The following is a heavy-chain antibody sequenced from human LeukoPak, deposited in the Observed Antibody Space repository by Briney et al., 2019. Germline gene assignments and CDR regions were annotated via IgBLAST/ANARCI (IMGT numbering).Heavy chain of an antibody. CDR1: GGSFSGYY. CDR2: IYHSGST. J-gene: IGHJ2*01. D-gene: IGHD3-10*01. CDR3: ARSSGYWYFDL. V-gene: IGHV4-34*01. Sequence: SETLSLTCAVYGGSFSGYYWSWIRQPPGKGLEWIGEIYHSGSTNYNPSLKSRVTISVDKSKNQFSLKLSSVTAADTAVYYCARSSGYWYFDLWGRGTLVTVSS.